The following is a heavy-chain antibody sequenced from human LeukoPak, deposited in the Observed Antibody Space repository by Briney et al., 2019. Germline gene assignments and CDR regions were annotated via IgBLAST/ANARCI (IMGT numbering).Heavy chain of an antibody. CDR2: MNPNSGNT. Sequence: GASVKVSCKASGYTFTSYDINWVRQATGQGLEWMGWMNPNSGNTGYAQKFQGRVTMTRNTSISTAYMELSSLRSEDTAVYYCAREDIVATMEDAFDIRGQGTMVTVSS. J-gene: IGHJ3*02. V-gene: IGHV1-8*01. D-gene: IGHD5-12*01. CDR1: GYTFTSYD. CDR3: AREDIVATMEDAFDI.